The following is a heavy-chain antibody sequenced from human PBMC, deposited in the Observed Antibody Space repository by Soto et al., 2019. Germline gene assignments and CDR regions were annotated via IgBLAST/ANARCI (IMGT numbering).Heavy chain of an antibody. CDR2: IWYDGSNK. V-gene: IGHV3-33*01. D-gene: IGHD6-19*01. Sequence: QVQLVESGGGVVQPGRSLRLSCAASGFTFSSYGMHWVRQAPGKGLEWVAVIWYDGSNKYYADSVKGRVTISRDNSKNTLYLQMNSLRAEDTAVYYCARGLEWLVQYWGQGTLVTDSS. CDR1: GFTFSSYG. J-gene: IGHJ4*02. CDR3: ARGLEWLVQY.